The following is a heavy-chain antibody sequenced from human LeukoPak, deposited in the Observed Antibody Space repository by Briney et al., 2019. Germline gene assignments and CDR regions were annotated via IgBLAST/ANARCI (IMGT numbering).Heavy chain of an antibody. CDR1: GGSISSSSYY. D-gene: IGHD2-15*01. CDR3: ARDGLTLDAFDI. J-gene: IGHJ3*02. V-gene: IGHV4-39*07. CDR2: IYYSGST. Sequence: SETLSLTCTVSGGSISSSSYYWGWIRQPPGNGLEWIGSIYYSGSTYYNPSLKSRVTISVDTSKNQFSLKLSSVTAADTAVYYCARDGLTLDAFDIWGQGTMVTVSS.